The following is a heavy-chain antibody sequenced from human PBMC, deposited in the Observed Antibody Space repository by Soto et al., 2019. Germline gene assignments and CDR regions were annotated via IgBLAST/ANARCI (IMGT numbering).Heavy chain of an antibody. D-gene: IGHD6-19*01. J-gene: IGHJ4*02. Sequence: QVQLVQSGAEVKKPGASVKVSCKASGYTFTSYGISWVRQAPGQGLEWMGWINAYNGNTKYAQKLQGRVTMTTDTSKSTAYMELSSLRSDDTAVYYCARDLAVAPIDYCGQGTLVTVSA. CDR3: ARDLAVAPIDY. V-gene: IGHV1-18*01. CDR2: INAYNGNT. CDR1: GYTFTSYG.